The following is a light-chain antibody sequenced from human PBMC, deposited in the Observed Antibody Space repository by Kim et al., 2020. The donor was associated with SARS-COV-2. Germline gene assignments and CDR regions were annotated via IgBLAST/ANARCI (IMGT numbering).Light chain of an antibody. Sequence: SPGERATPSCRASQSVSISYLAWYQQKPGQAPRLLIYGASSRATGIPDRFSGSGSGTDFTLTISRLEPEDFAVYFCKQFGGSSLTFGGGTKVDIK. V-gene: IGKV3-20*01. CDR2: GAS. CDR3: KQFGGSSLT. J-gene: IGKJ4*01. CDR1: QSVSISY.